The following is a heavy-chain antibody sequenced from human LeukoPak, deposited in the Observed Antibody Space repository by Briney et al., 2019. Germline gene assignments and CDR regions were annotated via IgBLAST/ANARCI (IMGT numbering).Heavy chain of an antibody. V-gene: IGHV1-2*02. CDR2: INPNSGGT. Sequence: GASVKVTCKASGYTFTGYYMHWVRQAPGQGLEWMGWINPNSGGTNYAQKFQGRVTMTRDTSISTAYMKLSRLRSDDTAVYYCARVTSMNRVVPAASLQHWGQGTLVTVSS. D-gene: IGHD2-2*01. J-gene: IGHJ1*01. CDR3: ARVTSMNRVVPAASLQH. CDR1: GYTFTGYY.